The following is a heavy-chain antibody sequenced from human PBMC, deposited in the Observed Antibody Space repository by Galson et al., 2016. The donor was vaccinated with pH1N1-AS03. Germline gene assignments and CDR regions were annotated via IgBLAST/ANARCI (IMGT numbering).Heavy chain of an antibody. CDR3: GRSGDYYDSSGYYWGQQYYFDY. D-gene: IGHD3-22*01. CDR2: ISITSTYT. CDR1: GFTFSDYY. V-gene: IGHV3-11*06. J-gene: IGHJ4*02. Sequence: SLRLSCAASGFTFSDYYMSWIRQAPGQGLEWISFISITSTYTNYADSVKGRFTISRDNAKNSLLLQMNSLRAGDPGVYYCGRSGDYYDSSGYYWGQQYYFDYWGRGTLVAVSS.